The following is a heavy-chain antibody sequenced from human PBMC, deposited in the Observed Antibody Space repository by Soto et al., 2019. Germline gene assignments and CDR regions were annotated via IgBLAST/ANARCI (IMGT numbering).Heavy chain of an antibody. D-gene: IGHD6-6*01. J-gene: IGHJ4*02. CDR1: GFTFSSYS. Sequence: EVQLVESGGGLVKPGGSLRLSCAASGFTFSSYSMNWVRQAPGKGLEWVSSISSSSSYIYYADSVKGRFTISRDNAKNSMYLPMNSLRAEDTAVYYCARCYYSSSSCYFDYWGQGTLVTVSS. V-gene: IGHV3-21*01. CDR3: ARCYYSSSSCYFDY. CDR2: ISSSSSYI.